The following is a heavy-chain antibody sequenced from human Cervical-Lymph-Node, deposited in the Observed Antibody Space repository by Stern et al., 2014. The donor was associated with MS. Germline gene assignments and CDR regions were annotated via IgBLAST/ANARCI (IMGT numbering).Heavy chain of an antibody. CDR1: GGTFRSYG. CDR3: ARHFDCLLGAEDYGMDV. Sequence: QMQLVQSGAEVKQPGSSVNVSCKASGGTFRSYGFSWVRQAPGQGLEWMGGIIPIFGETNYEQKYQGRVAMIADESTNTVYMELSSLRSEDTAVYYCARHFDCLLGAEDYGMDVWGQGTTVTVSS. D-gene: IGHD3-9*01. J-gene: IGHJ6*02. V-gene: IGHV1-69*01. CDR2: IIPIFGET.